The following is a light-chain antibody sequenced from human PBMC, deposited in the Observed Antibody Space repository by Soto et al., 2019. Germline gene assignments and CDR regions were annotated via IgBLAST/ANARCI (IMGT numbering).Light chain of an antibody. V-gene: IGLV2-11*01. Sequence: QSALTQPRSVSGSPGQSVTISCTGTSSDAANYDFVSWYQQHPGKAPKFMIYDVNKRPSGVPDRFSGSKSGNTASLIISGLQADDEADYYCCSYAGRYSWVFGGGTKLTVL. J-gene: IGLJ3*02. CDR2: DVN. CDR3: CSYAGRYSWV. CDR1: SSDAANYDF.